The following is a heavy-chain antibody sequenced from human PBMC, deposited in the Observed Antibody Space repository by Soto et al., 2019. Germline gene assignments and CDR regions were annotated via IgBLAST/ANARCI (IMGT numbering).Heavy chain of an antibody. CDR2: ISAYNGNT. Sequence: ASVNVSCKASGYTFTSYGISWVRQAPGQGLEWMGWISAYNGNTNYAQKLQGRVTMTTDTSTSTAYMELRSLRSDDTAVYYCARDYRASWDYYYYYGMDVWGQGTTVTVSS. V-gene: IGHV1-18*01. CDR3: ARDYRASWDYYYYYGMDV. CDR1: GYTFTSYG. D-gene: IGHD2-2*01. J-gene: IGHJ6*02.